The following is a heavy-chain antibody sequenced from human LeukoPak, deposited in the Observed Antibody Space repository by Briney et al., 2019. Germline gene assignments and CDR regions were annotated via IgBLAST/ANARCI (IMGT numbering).Heavy chain of an antibody. CDR1: GGSISSYY. Sequence: SETLSLTCTVSGGSISSYYWSWIRQPPGKGLEWIGEIHHSGSTYYNPSLKSRITMSVDTSKNQFYLKLSSVTAADTAVYYCARDSYSSSWFDYWGQGTLVTVSS. CDR2: IHHSGST. CDR3: ARDSYSSSWFDY. J-gene: IGHJ4*02. D-gene: IGHD6-13*01. V-gene: IGHV4-59*12.